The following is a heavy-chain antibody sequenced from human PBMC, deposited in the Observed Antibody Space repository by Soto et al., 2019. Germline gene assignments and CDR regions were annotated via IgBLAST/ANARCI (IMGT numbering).Heavy chain of an antibody. CDR1: GGSVSSGSYY. CDR3: ARDCRTSCPKPYYYCYGMDV. CDR2: IYYSGST. J-gene: IGHJ6*02. V-gene: IGHV4-61*01. D-gene: IGHD2-2*01. Sequence: PSETLSLTCTVSGGSVSSGSYYWSWIRQPPGKGLEWIGYIYYSGSTNYNPSLKSRVTISVDTSKNQFSLKLSSVTAADTAVYYCARDCRTSCPKPYYYCYGMDVWGQGTTVTVS.